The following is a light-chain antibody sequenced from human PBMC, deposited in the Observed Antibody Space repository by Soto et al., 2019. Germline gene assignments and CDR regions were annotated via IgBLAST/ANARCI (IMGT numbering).Light chain of an antibody. CDR1: SSDVGSYNL. CDR3: CSLRV. V-gene: IGLV2-23*01. Sequence: QSALTQPASVSGSPGQSITISCTGTSSDVGSYNLVSWYQQHPGKAPKLMIYVGSKRPSGVSNRFSGSKSGNTASLTISGLQAEDEADYYCCSLRVFGTGTKLTVL. CDR2: VGS. J-gene: IGLJ1*01.